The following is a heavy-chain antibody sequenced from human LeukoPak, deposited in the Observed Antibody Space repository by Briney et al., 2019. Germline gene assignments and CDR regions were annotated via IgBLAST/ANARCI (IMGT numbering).Heavy chain of an antibody. D-gene: IGHD6-19*01. Sequence: PGGSLRLSCAASGFTVSRNYMSWVRQAPGKGLEGVSVIYSGGSTYYADSVKGRFTVSRDNSKNTLYLQMDSLRAEDTAVYYCASSEAVAGTGNFDYRGQGTLVTVSS. CDR2: IYSGGST. CDR1: GFTVSRNY. CDR3: ASSEAVAGTGNFDY. V-gene: IGHV3-53*01. J-gene: IGHJ4*02.